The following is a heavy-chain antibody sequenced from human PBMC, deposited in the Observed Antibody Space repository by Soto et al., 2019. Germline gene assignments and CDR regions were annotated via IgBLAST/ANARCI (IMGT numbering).Heavy chain of an antibody. CDR2: IFHSGST. D-gene: IGHD6-13*01. Sequence: QVQLQESGPGLVKPSQTLSLTCSVSGGSITSGGFYWSWIRQHPEKGLEWIAYIFHSGSTDFNPSLKGRIIISADTSKNQFSLKLTSVTAADTAVYYCVRGGIAGHWFDPWGQGTLVTVSS. J-gene: IGHJ5*02. CDR3: VRGGIAGHWFDP. CDR1: GGSITSGGFY. V-gene: IGHV4-31*03.